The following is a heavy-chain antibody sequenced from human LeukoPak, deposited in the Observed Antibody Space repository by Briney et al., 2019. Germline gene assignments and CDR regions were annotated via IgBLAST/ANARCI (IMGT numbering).Heavy chain of an antibody. D-gene: IGHD5-24*01. CDR3: VTEGPKSRWGH. V-gene: IGHV3-43*02. Sequence: PGGSLRLSCAASEFTFDDYAMRWVRQAPGKGLEWISVINGGGVGTYYADSVKGRFTISRDNRKNTLFLQMNSLRGEDTALYYCVTEGPKSRWGHWGQGALVTVSS. CDR1: EFTFDDYA. J-gene: IGHJ4*02. CDR2: INGGGVGT.